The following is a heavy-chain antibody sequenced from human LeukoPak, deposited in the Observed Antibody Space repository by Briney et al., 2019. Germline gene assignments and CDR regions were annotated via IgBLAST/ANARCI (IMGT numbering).Heavy chain of an antibody. CDR2: IKQDGSEK. V-gene: IGHV3-7*01. CDR1: GFTFSSYW. Sequence: PGGSLRLSCAASGFTFSSYWMSWVRQAPGKGLEWVANIKQDGSEKYYVDSVKGRFTISRDNAKNSLYLQMNSLRAEDTAVYYCARVGGVVITLYYFDYWGQGTLVTVSS. D-gene: IGHD3-22*01. J-gene: IGHJ4*02. CDR3: ARVGGVVITLYYFDY.